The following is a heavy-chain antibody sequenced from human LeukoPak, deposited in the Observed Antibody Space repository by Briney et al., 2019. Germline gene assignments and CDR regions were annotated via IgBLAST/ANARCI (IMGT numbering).Heavy chain of an antibody. CDR2: IYPGDSDT. CDR1: AYSFTTYW. J-gene: IGHJ3*02. CDR3: ARHRDAVALTMDSCDI. V-gene: IGHV5-51*01. Sequence: GESLKISCKGSAYSFTTYWIGWVRQMPGKGLEWMGIIYPGDSDTRYSPSFQGQVTISADKSISTAYLQWSSLRASDTAMYYCARHRDAVALTMDSCDIWGQGTMVTVSS. D-gene: IGHD3-10*01.